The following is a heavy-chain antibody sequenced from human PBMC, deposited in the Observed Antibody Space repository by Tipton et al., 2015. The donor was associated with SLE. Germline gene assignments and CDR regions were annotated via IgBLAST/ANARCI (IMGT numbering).Heavy chain of an antibody. V-gene: IGHV4-34*01. Sequence: TLSLTCAVYGGSFSGYYWSWIRQPPGKGLEWIGEINHSGSTNYNPSLKSRVTISVDTSKNQFSLKLSSVTAADTAVYYCAIGVPGLYSWGQGTWFTFPS. CDR2: INHSGST. D-gene: IGHD6-25*01. J-gene: IGHJ4*02. CDR1: GGSFSGYY. CDR3: AIGVPGLYS.